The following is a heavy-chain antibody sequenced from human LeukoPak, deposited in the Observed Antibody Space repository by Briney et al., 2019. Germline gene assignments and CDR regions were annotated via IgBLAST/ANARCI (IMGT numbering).Heavy chain of an antibody. D-gene: IGHD3-10*02. J-gene: IGHJ3*02. CDR1: GGSISSSSYY. V-gene: IGHV4-39*01. CDR3: VRQCPGRNGPSFDI. Sequence: PSETLSLTCTVSGGSISSSSYYWGWIRQPPGKGLEWIGSIYYSGSTYYNPSLKSRVTTSVDTSKNQFSLQLNSVTAADTSVYYCVRQCPGRNGPSFDIWGQGTMVTVSP. CDR2: IYYSGST.